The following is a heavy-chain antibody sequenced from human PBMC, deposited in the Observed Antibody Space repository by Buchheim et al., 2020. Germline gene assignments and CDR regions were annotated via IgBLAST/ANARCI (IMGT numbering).Heavy chain of an antibody. J-gene: IGHJ4*02. V-gene: IGHV3-23*01. Sequence: EVQLLESGGGLVQPGGSLRLSCGASGFTFSSYAMRWVRQAAGKGLEWVSAISVSGGSTYYADSVKGRFTISRANSKNTLYLQMNSLRAEDTAVYYCAKDHGHMIVLKYYFDYWGQGTL. CDR2: ISVSGGST. D-gene: IGHD3-22*01. CDR3: AKDHGHMIVLKYYFDY. CDR1: GFTFSSYA.